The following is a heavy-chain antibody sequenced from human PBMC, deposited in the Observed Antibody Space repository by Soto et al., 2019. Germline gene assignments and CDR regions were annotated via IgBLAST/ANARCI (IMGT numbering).Heavy chain of an antibody. CDR2: IIPIFGTA. V-gene: IGHV1-69*06. CDR3: ARGGIAAAGTFYGMDV. CDR1: GGTFSSYA. D-gene: IGHD6-13*01. J-gene: IGHJ6*02. Sequence: GASVKVSCKASGGTFSSYAISWVRQAPGQGLEWMGGIIPIFGTANYAQKFQGRVTITADKSTSTAYMELSSLRSEDTAVYYCARGGIAAAGTFYGMDVWGQGTMVTVSS.